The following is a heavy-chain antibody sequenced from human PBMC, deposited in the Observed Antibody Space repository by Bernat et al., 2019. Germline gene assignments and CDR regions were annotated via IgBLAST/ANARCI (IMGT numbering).Heavy chain of an antibody. Sequence: EVQLVESGGGLVKPGGSLRLSCAASGFTFSSYSMNWVRQAPGKGLEWVSSISSSSSYIYYADSVKGRFTISRDNAKNSLSLQMNSLRAEDTAVYYCARAPFTYYFDYWGQGTLVTVSS. CDR1: GFTFSSYS. CDR2: ISSSSSYI. D-gene: IGHD3-3*02. J-gene: IGHJ4*02. V-gene: IGHV3-21*01. CDR3: ARAPFTYYFDY.